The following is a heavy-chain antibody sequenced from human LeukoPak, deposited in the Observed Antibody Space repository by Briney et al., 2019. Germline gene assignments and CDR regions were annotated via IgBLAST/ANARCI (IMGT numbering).Heavy chain of an antibody. D-gene: IGHD6-13*01. Sequence: PGGSLRLSCAASGFSFSTYWMSWVRQAPGKGPEWVANIKQDGSEKYYVDSAKGRFTISRDNAKNSLYLQMNSLRAEDTAVYYCATDLGSSRPNFWGQGILVTVSS. J-gene: IGHJ4*02. CDR1: GFSFSTYW. CDR3: ATDLGSSRPNF. V-gene: IGHV3-7*01. CDR2: IKQDGSEK.